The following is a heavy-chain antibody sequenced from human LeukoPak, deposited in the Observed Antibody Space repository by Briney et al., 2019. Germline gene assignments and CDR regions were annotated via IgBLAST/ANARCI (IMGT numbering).Heavy chain of an antibody. CDR3: TRHTPVRLSSGYYFGMDV. CDR1: GGSIRSYY. Sequence: SETLSLTCTVSGGSIRSYYWSWIRQPPGKGLEWIGYIHYDGSTNYNPSLKSRVTMSVDTSKNQFSLKLRSVTAADTAVYFCTRHTPVRLSSGYYFGMDVWGQGTTVTVSS. V-gene: IGHV4-59*08. J-gene: IGHJ6*02. D-gene: IGHD2-8*02. CDR2: IHYDGST.